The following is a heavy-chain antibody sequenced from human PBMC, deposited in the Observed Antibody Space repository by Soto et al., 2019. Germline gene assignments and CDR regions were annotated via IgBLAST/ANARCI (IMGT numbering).Heavy chain of an antibody. CDR3: ARIYGDYVGYYYGMDV. D-gene: IGHD4-17*01. J-gene: IGHJ6*02. Sequence: QVQLQESGPGLVKPSQTLSLTCTVSGGSISSGGYYWSWIRQHPGKGLEWIGYIYYSGSTYYNPSLKSRVTISVDTPKNQFSLKLSAVTAADTAVYYCARIYGDYVGYYYGMDVWGQGTTVTVSS. CDR2: IYYSGST. V-gene: IGHV4-31*03. CDR1: GGSISSGGYY.